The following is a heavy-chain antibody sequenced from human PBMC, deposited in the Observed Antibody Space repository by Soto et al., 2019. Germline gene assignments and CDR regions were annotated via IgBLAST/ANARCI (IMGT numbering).Heavy chain of an antibody. V-gene: IGHV4-31*03. CDR3: ARDLGPVTLYY. Sequence: SETLSLTCTVSGGSISSCGYYWSWIRQHPGKGLEWIGYIYYSGSTYYNPSLKSRVTISVDTSKNQFSLKLSSVTAADTAVYYCARDLGPVTLYYWGQGTLVTVSS. CDR2: IYYSGST. D-gene: IGHD3-16*01. J-gene: IGHJ4*02. CDR1: GGSISSCGYY.